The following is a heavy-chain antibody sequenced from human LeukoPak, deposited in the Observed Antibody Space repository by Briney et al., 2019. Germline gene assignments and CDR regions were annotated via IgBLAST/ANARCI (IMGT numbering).Heavy chain of an antibody. CDR3: ARPYYYDSRIDP. J-gene: IGHJ5*02. CDR2: MYYSGST. CDR1: GGSISSGDYY. Sequence: SETLSLTCTVSGGSISSGDYYWSWIRQPPGKGLEWIGYMYYSGSTYYNPSLKSRATISVDTSKNQYSLKLSSVTAADTAVYYCARPYYYDSRIDPWGQGTLVTVSS. D-gene: IGHD3-22*01. V-gene: IGHV4-30-4*01.